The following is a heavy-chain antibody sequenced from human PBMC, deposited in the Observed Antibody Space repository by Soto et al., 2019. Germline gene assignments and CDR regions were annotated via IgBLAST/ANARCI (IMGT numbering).Heavy chain of an antibody. J-gene: IGHJ5*02. V-gene: IGHV4-30-4*01. CDR2: IYYSGST. D-gene: IGHD4-17*01. CDR1: GGSISSGDYY. CDR3: ARASTTVTTLDP. Sequence: SETLSLTCTVSGGSISSGDYYWSWIRQPPGKGLEWIGYIYYSGSTYYNPSLKSRVTISVDTSKNQFSLKLSSVTAADTAVYYCARASTTVTTLDPWGQGTLVTVSS.